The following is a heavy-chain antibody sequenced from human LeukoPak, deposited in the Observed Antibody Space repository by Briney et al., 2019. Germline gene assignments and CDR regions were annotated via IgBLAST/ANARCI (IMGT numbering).Heavy chain of an antibody. CDR1: GYTFTSYG. CDR3: ARDQTQGAVAGTGGFDY. V-gene: IGHV1-18*01. D-gene: IGHD6-19*01. J-gene: IGHJ4*02. CDR2: ISAYNGNT. Sequence: GASVKVSCKASGYTFTSYGISWVRQAPGQGLEWMGWISAYNGNTNYAQKLQGRVTMTTDTSTSTAYMELRSLRSDDTAVYYCARDQTQGAVAGTGGFDYWGQGTLVTVSS.